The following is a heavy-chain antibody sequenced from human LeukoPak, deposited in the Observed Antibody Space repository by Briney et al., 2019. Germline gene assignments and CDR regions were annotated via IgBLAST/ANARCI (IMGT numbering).Heavy chain of an antibody. CDR2: IKQDGSEK. Sequence: GGSLRLSCAASGFTFSSYWMSWVRQAPGKGLEWVAKIKQDGSEKYYGDSVKGRFTISRDNAKNSLYLQMNSLRAEDTAVYYCARGTPSSSGWLYYGMDVWGQGTTVTVSS. V-gene: IGHV3-7*01. CDR1: GFTFSSYW. CDR3: ARGTPSSSGWLYYGMDV. J-gene: IGHJ6*02. D-gene: IGHD6-19*01.